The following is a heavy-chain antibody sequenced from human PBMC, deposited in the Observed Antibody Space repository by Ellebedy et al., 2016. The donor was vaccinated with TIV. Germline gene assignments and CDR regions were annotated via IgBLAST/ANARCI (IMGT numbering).Heavy chain of an antibody. D-gene: IGHD6-19*01. Sequence: GESLKISXAASGFTFTGYWMTWVRQAPGKGLEWVANIKQDGSEKYYVDSVKGRFTISRDNAKNSLFLEVNSLRGEDTAVYYCARAVAGSPDYWGQGTLVTVSS. V-gene: IGHV3-7*03. J-gene: IGHJ4*02. CDR2: IKQDGSEK. CDR1: GFTFTGYW. CDR3: ARAVAGSPDY.